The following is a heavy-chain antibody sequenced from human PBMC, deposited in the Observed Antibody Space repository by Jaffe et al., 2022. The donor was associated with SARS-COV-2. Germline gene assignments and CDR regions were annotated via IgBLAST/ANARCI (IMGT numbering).Heavy chain of an antibody. CDR2: IIPILRIA. CDR3: ACSYYYGSGSYSPGY. J-gene: IGHJ4*02. V-gene: IGHV1-69*02. Sequence: QVQLVQSGAEVKKPGSSVKVSCKASGGTFSSYTFSWVRQAPGQGLEWMGRIIPILRIANYAQKFQGRVTITADKSTSTAYMELSSLRSEDTAVYYCACSYYYGSGSYSPGYWGQGTLVTVSS. CDR1: GGTFSSYT. D-gene: IGHD3-10*01.